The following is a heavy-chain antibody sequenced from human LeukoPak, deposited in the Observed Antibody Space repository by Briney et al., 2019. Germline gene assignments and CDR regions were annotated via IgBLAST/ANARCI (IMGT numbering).Heavy chain of an antibody. Sequence: PGGSLRLSCAASGFSFSRYGMHWVRQAPGEGLEWVGVIWYDGTKQYYADSVKGRFTISRDNSKNTLDLHMNRLGVEDTAVYYCARQGPLTAAVTTRTNPFDYWGQGTLVTVSS. CDR3: ARQGPLTAAVTTRTNPFDY. D-gene: IGHD2-21*02. J-gene: IGHJ4*02. V-gene: IGHV3-33*01. CDR1: GFSFSRYG. CDR2: IWYDGTKQ.